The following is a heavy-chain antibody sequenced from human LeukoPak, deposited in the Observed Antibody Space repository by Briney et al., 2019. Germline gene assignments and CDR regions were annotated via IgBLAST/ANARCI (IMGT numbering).Heavy chain of an antibody. CDR3: TTDSPFGLCSGGSCYLVDP. J-gene: IGHJ5*02. V-gene: IGHV3-15*01. Sequence: AGGSLRLSCAASGFTFSNAWMSWVRQAPGKGLEWVGRIKSKTDGGTTDYAAPVKGRFTISRDDSKNTLYLQMNSLKTEDTAVYYCTTDSPFGLCSGGSCYLVDPWGQGTLVTVSS. D-gene: IGHD2-15*01. CDR2: IKSKTDGGTT. CDR1: GFTFSNAW.